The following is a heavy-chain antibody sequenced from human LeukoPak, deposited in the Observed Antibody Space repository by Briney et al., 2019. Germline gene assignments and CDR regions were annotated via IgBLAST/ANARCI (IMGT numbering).Heavy chain of an antibody. D-gene: IGHD1-26*01. Sequence: SETLSLTCAVSGVSISSSNWWSWVRQPPGKGLEWIGEIYHSGSTNYNPSLKSRVTISVDKSKNQFSLKLSSVTAADTAVYYCARVVGASGSSNFDYWGQGTLVTVSS. CDR2: IYHSGST. CDR3: ARVVGASGSSNFDY. CDR1: GVSISSSNW. V-gene: IGHV4-4*02. J-gene: IGHJ4*02.